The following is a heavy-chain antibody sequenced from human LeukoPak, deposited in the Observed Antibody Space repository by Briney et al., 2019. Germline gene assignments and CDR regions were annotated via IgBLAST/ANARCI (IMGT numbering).Heavy chain of an antibody. CDR3: ARDPSGTGTGFDI. V-gene: IGHV3-66*01. CDR2: IYEGGDI. CDR1: GFTVSRTY. J-gene: IGHJ3*02. Sequence: GGSLRLSCAALGFTVSRTYMRWVRQAPGKGLEWVSVIYEGGDIYYADSVRGRFAISRDNSKNTVYLQMNGLRGEDTAVYYWARDPSGTGTGFDIWGQGTMVTGSS. D-gene: IGHD3/OR15-3a*01.